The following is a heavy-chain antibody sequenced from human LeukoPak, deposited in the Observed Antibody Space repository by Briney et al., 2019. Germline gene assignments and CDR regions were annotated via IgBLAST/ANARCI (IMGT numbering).Heavy chain of an antibody. CDR2: IYYSGST. V-gene: IGHV4-39*07. D-gene: IGHD1-14*01. Sequence: SETLSLTCTVSGGSISSSSYYWGWIRQPPGKGLEWIGSIYYSGSTYYNPSLKSRVTISVDTFKNQFSLKLSSVTAADTAVYYCARVSWKVPPNRAFDIWGQGTMVTVSS. J-gene: IGHJ3*02. CDR1: GGSISSSSYY. CDR3: ARVSWKVPPNRAFDI.